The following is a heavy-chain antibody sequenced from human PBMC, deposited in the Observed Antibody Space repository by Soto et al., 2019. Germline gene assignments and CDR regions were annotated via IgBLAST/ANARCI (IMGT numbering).Heavy chain of an antibody. V-gene: IGHV1-8*01. D-gene: IGHD1-26*01. CDR2: MNPNSGNT. CDR1: GYTFTSYD. CDR3: ARGSSGSYYDYYYGMDV. J-gene: IGHJ6*02. Sequence: ASVKVSCKASGYTFTSYDINWVRQATGQGLEWMGWMNPNSGNTGYAQKFQGRVTMTRNTSISTAYMELSSLRSEDTAVYYCARGSSGSYYDYYYGMDVWGQGTAVTVSS.